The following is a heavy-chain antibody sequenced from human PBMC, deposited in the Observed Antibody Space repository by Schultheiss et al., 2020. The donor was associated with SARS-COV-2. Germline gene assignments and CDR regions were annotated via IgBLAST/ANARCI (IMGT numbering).Heavy chain of an antibody. CDR2: INHSGST. CDR3: AASTNSHAFEI. Sequence: SETLSLTCAVYGGSFSGYYWSWIRQPPGKGLEWIGEINHSGSTNYNPSLKSRVTISVDTSKNQFSLKLSSVTAADTAVYYCAASTNSHAFEIWGQGTMVTVSS. J-gene: IGHJ3*02. CDR1: GGSFSGYY. V-gene: IGHV4-34*01.